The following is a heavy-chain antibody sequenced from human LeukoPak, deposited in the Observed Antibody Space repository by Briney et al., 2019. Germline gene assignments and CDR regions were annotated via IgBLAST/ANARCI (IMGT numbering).Heavy chain of an antibody. CDR3: ARGISNDFRYSYYYYYMDV. J-gene: IGHJ6*03. V-gene: IGHV4-34*01. CDR1: GGSFSDYY. D-gene: IGHD1-1*01. CDR2: INHSAST. Sequence: SETLSLTCAVYGGSFSDYYWTWIRQPPGKGLDWIGEINHSASTNYNPSLKSRVTISVDTSKNQFSLKLSSVTAADTAVYYCARGISNDFRYSYYYYYMDVWGKGTTVTVSS.